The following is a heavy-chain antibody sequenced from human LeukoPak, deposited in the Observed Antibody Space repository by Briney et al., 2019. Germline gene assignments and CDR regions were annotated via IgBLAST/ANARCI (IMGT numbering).Heavy chain of an antibody. V-gene: IGHV1-69*13. CDR2: IIPIFGTA. Sequence: ASVKVSCKASGGTFSSYAISWVRQAPGQGLEWMGGIIPIFGTANYAQKFQGRVTITADESTSTAYMELSSLRSEDTAVYYCAVGRLRYFDWLLYWGQGTLVTVSS. CDR3: AVGRLRYFDWLLY. J-gene: IGHJ4*02. CDR1: GGTFSSYA. D-gene: IGHD3-9*01.